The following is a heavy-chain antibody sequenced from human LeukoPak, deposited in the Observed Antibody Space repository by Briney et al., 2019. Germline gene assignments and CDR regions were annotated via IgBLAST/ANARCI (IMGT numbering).Heavy chain of an antibody. CDR2: INHSGST. V-gene: IGHV4-34*01. Sequence: SETLALTCAVYGGSYSGYYWSWIRQPPGKELEWIGEINHSGSTNYNPSLKSRVTISVDTSKNQFSLKLSSVTAADTAVYYCARPLSCGGSMDVWGQGTTVTVSS. J-gene: IGHJ6*02. D-gene: IGHD2-15*01. CDR3: ARPLSCGGSMDV. CDR1: GGSYSGYY.